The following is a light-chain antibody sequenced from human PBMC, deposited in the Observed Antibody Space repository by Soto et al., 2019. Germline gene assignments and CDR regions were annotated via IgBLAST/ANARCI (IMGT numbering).Light chain of an antibody. CDR3: SSYTNSNSRV. V-gene: IGLV2-14*01. CDR1: NSDVGDYNY. CDR2: EVS. Sequence: QSALAQPASVSGSPGQSITISCTGTNSDVGDYNYVSWYQQHPGKAPKLIIYEVSNRPSGISDRFSASKSGNTASLTISGLPAEDEADYYCSSYTNSNSRVFGNGNKVTV. J-gene: IGLJ1*01.